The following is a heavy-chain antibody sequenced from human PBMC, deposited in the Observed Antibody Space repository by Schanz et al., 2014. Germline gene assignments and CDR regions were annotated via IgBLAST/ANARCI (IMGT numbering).Heavy chain of an antibody. CDR2: ISAFDDKT. D-gene: IGHD3-9*01. Sequence: QVQLVQSGGEVKKPGASATVSCKASGYTFNNHGISWVRQAPGQGPEWMGWISAFDDKTDYAQNFQGRLIMTTDTSTTTVYMELRGLRSDDTAVYYCARETTIITGGAFDVWGQGTMXTVSS. CDR1: GYTFNNHG. V-gene: IGHV1-18*01. J-gene: IGHJ3*01. CDR3: ARETTIITGGAFDV.